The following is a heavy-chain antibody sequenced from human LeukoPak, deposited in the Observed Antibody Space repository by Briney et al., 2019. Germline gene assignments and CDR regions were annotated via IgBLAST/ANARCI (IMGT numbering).Heavy chain of an antibody. V-gene: IGHV4-59*11. Sequence: SETLSLTCTVSGASISSHNWSWIRQPPGKGLEWIGYIYSSGTTNYNPSLKSRVTISMDTSKNQFSLKLTSVTAADTAVYYCVRKISSNWSLDYWGQGILVTVSS. CDR3: VRKISSNWSLDY. J-gene: IGHJ4*02. CDR1: GASISSHN. D-gene: IGHD6-13*01. CDR2: IYSSGTT.